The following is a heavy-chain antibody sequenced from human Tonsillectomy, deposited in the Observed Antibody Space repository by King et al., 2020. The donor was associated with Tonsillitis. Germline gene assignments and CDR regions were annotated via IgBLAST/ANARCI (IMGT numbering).Heavy chain of an antibody. Sequence: VLLVESGGGLVKPGGSLRLSCATSGFTFSNAWINWVRQAPGKGLEWVGRIKSRTDGGTTDYAAPVKDRFTISRDDSRNTLYLQMNSLKTEDTAVYYCTTERRDGYTYYYYYGMDVWGQGTTVTVSS. CDR1: GFTFSNAW. D-gene: IGHD5-24*01. CDR2: IKSRTDGGTT. V-gene: IGHV3-15*01. J-gene: IGHJ6*02. CDR3: TTERRDGYTYYYYYGMDV.